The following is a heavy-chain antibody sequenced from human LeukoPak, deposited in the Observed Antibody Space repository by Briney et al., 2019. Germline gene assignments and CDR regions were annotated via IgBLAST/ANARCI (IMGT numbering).Heavy chain of an antibody. Sequence: SETLSLTCTVSGGSISSGSYYWSWIRQPAGKGLEWIGRIYTSGSTNYNPSLKSRVTISVDTSKNQFSLKLSSVTAADTAVYYCARVPNYYDSSGYPNDAFDIWGQGTMVTLSS. J-gene: IGHJ3*02. CDR1: GGSISSGSYY. V-gene: IGHV4-61*02. CDR2: IYTSGST. D-gene: IGHD3-22*01. CDR3: ARVPNYYDSSGYPNDAFDI.